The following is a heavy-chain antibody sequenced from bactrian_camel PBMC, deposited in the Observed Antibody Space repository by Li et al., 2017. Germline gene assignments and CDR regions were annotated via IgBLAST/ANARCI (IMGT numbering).Heavy chain of an antibody. J-gene: IGHJ6*01. V-gene: IGHV3S63*01. CDR3: AVDWNNLRGVGREYDCDFDY. Sequence: HVQLVESGGGSVQAGESLRLSCTASEITFDDSDMGWYRQAPGNECELVSTRTSDGTTHYTVAVQGRFTISQDNARNTVYLQMHSLKPEDSAMYYCAVDWNNLRGVGREYDCDFDYWGQGTQVTVS. D-gene: IGHD4*01. CDR1: EITFDDSD. CDR2: TRTSDGTT.